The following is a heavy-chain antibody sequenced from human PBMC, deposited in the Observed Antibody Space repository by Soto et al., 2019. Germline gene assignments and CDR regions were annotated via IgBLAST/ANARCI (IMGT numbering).Heavy chain of an antibody. D-gene: IGHD3-22*01. Sequence: TSETLSLTCTVSGGSISSSSYYWGWIRQPPGKGLEWIGSIYYSGSTYYNPSLKSRVTISVDTSKNQFSLKLSSVTAADTAVYYCARIVGVITTLGWFDPWGQGTMVTVSS. CDR1: GGSISSSSYY. CDR3: ARIVGVITTLGWFDP. CDR2: IYYSGST. J-gene: IGHJ5*02. V-gene: IGHV4-39*01.